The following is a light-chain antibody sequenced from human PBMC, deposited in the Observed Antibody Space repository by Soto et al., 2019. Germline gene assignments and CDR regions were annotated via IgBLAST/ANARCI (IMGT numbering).Light chain of an antibody. CDR3: QNYGSPLWT. CDR1: QSVTTNY. CDR2: VAS. J-gene: IGKJ1*01. Sequence: EIVLTQSPGTLSLSPGERATLSRRASQSVTTNYLAWYQQKPGQAPRLLIYVASSRATGIPDRFSGSGSGTDFTLTISRLEPEDFAVYFCQNYGSPLWTFGQGTKVDIK. V-gene: IGKV3-20*01.